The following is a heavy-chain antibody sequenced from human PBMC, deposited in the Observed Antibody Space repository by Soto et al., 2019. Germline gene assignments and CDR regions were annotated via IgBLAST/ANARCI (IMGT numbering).Heavy chain of an antibody. CDR3: ASQYYDFWSGETNMDV. CDR2: IYYSGST. CDR1: DGSISSYY. J-gene: IGHJ6*03. Sequence: PSETLSLTCTDSDGSISSYYWSWIRQPQGKGLEWIGYIYYSGSTNYNPSLKSRVTISVDTSKNQFSLKLSSVTAADTAVYYCASQYYDFWSGETNMDVWGKGTTVTVSS. D-gene: IGHD3-3*01. V-gene: IGHV4-59*08.